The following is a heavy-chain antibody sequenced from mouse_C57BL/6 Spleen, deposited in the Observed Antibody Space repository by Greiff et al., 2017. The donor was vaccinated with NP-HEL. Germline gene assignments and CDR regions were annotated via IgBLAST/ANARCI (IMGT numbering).Heavy chain of an antibody. CDR2: INPYNGGT. CDR3: AREIGMGLLRFDY. V-gene: IGHV1-19*01. J-gene: IGHJ2*01. Sequence: EVQLQQSGPVLVKPGASVKMSCKASGYTFTDYYMNWVKQSHGKSLEWIGVINPYNGGTSYNQKFKGKATLTVDKSSSTAYMELNSLTAEDSAVYYCAREIGMGLLRFDYWGQGTTLTVSS. CDR1: GYTFTDYY. D-gene: IGHD1-1*01.